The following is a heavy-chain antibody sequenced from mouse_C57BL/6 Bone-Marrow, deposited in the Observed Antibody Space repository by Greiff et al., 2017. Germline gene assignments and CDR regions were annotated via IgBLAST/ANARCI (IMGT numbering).Heavy chain of an antibody. D-gene: IGHD1-1*01. CDR2: INPYNGGT. CDR1: GYTFTDYY. Sequence: VQLQQSGPVLVKPGASVKMSCKASGYTFTDYYMNWVKQSHGKSLEWIGVINPYNGGTSYNQKFKGKATLTVDKSSSTAYMELNSLTSEDSAVYYCARPSTVDAMDYWGQGTSVTVSS. J-gene: IGHJ4*01. V-gene: IGHV1-19*01. CDR3: ARPSTVDAMDY.